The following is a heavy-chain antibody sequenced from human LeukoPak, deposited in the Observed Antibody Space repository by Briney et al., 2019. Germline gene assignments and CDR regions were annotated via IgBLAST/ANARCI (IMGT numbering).Heavy chain of an antibody. CDR1: GYPTSSGYY. Sequence: SETLSLTCAVSGYPTSSGYYWGWIRQPPGKGLEWIGSIYHSGSTYYNPSLKSRVTISVDTSKNQFSLKLSSVTAADTAVYYCARRLVGANVFDYWGQGTLVTVSS. D-gene: IGHD1-26*01. CDR2: IYHSGST. V-gene: IGHV4-38-2*01. J-gene: IGHJ4*02. CDR3: ARRLVGANVFDY.